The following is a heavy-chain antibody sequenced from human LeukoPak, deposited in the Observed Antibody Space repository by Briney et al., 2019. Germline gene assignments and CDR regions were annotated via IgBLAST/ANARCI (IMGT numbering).Heavy chain of an antibody. J-gene: IGHJ3*02. Sequence: ASVKVSCEASGYTFTSYYMHWVRQAPGQGLEWMGISNPSGGSTSYAQKFQGRVTMTRDTSTSTVYMELSSLRSEDTAVYYCARARYSSGSDRDAFDIWGQGTMVTVSS. CDR3: ARARYSSGSDRDAFDI. V-gene: IGHV1-46*01. D-gene: IGHD6-19*01. CDR2: SNPSGGST. CDR1: GYTFTSYY.